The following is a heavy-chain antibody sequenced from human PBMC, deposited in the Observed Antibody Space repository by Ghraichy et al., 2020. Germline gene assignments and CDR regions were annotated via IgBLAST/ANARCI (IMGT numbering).Heavy chain of an antibody. D-gene: IGHD3-10*01. J-gene: IGHJ6*03. CDR1: GFTFGDSY. CDR2: ISGSSTYT. Sequence: LSLTCAASGFTFGDSYMNWIRQAPGKGLEWLSYISGSSTYTTYADSVKGRFTISRDNAKNSLYLQLNSLRGEETAVYYCARGAGAYYYYYMDVWGKGTTVTVSS. CDR3: ARGAGAYYYYYMDV. V-gene: IGHV3-11*05.